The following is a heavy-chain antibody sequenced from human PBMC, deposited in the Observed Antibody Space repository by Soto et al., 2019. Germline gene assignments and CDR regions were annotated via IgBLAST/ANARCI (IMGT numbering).Heavy chain of an antibody. CDR3: AREGTKYQQHAYFDY. V-gene: IGHV3-33*01. CDR1: GFTFSSYG. Sequence: GGSLRLSCAASGFTFSSYGMHWVRQAPGKGLEWVAVIWYDGSNKYYADSVKGRFTISRDNSKNTLYLQMNSLRAEDTAVYYCAREGTKYQQHAYFDYWGQGTLVTVSS. CDR2: IWYDGSNK. J-gene: IGHJ4*02. D-gene: IGHD2-2*01.